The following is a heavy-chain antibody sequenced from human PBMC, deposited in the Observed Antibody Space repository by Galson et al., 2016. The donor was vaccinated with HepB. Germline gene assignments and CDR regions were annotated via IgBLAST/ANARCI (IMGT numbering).Heavy chain of an antibody. V-gene: IGHV3-23*01. CDR3: AKDQFVIAGNFDY. Sequence: SLRLSCAASGFSFSALAMTWVRQAPGKGLEWVSSISDSGDTTYYADSVKGRLTISRDNSKNTLYLQMNSLRAEDTAIYYCAKDQFVIAGNFDYWGQGTLVTVSS. D-gene: IGHD1-14*01. J-gene: IGHJ4*02. CDR2: ISDSGDTT. CDR1: GFSFSALA.